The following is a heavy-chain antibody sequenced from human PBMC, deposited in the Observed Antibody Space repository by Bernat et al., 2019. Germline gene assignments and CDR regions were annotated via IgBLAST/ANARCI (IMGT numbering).Heavy chain of an antibody. CDR1: GFTFSSYW. CDR2: INSDGSST. V-gene: IGHV3-74*01. J-gene: IGHJ5*02. D-gene: IGHD3-10*01. CDR3: ARDYRPGGNWFDP. Sequence: LVESGGGLVQPGGSLRLSCAASGFTFSSYWMHWVRQDPGKGLVWVSRINSDGSSTSYADSVKGRFTISRDNAKNTLYLQMNSLGAEDTAVYYCARDYRPGGNWFDPWGQGTLVTVSS.